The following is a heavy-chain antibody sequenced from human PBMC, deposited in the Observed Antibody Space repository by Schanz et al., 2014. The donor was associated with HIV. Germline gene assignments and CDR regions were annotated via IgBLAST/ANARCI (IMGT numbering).Heavy chain of an antibody. V-gene: IGHV3-48*03. CDR2: ISGSGLRL. CDR1: GFTFSRYW. J-gene: IGHJ4*02. Sequence: EVQLVESGGGLVQPGGSLRLSCAASGFTFSRYWMTWVRQAPGKGLEWVSSISGSGLRLYYADSVRGRFTISRDYVKNSLDLEINRLRGEDTAVYYCARVFGRTYGLPDYWGQGTLVTVSS. CDR3: ARVFGRTYGLPDY. D-gene: IGHD3-10*01.